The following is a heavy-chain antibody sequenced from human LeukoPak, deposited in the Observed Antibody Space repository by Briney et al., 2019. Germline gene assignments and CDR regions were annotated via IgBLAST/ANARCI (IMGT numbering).Heavy chain of an antibody. CDR1: GYTFSPYW. CDR2: ISDGGSAT. V-gene: IGHV3-7*03. CDR3: TRENYVPDS. J-gene: IGHJ4*02. D-gene: IGHD3-10*02. Sequence: GGSLRLSCVASGYTFSPYWMSWVRQTPGKGLEWVASISDGGSATYYVDSVRGRFTISRDDAKNSLFLQMNGLRADDTAVYYCTRENYVPDSWGQGTLVTVSS.